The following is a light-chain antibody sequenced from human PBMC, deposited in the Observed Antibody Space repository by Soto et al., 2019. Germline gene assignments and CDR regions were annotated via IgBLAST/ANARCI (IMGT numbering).Light chain of an antibody. J-gene: IGKJ5*01. V-gene: IGKV3-20*01. CDR2: GAS. CDR1: QSVSSSS. Sequence: EIVLTQSPGTLSLSPGERATLCCRASQSVSSSSLAWYQQKPGQAPRLLIYGASNRATGIPARFSGSGPGTDSTLTISSLEPEDSAVYYCQQYSRAPITFGQGTQLEIK. CDR3: QQYSRAPIT.